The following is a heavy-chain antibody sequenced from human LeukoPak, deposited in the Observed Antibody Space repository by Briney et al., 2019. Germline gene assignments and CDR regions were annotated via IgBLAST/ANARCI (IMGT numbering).Heavy chain of an antibody. J-gene: IGHJ4*02. Sequence: PGGSLRLSCAASGFTFSSYAISWVRQAPGKGLEWVSGISGSGDATWYADSVKGRFTISRDNSKNTVNLQMNSLRPEDTAVYYCAKCSDSSCFASGAFDYWGQGTLVTVSS. CDR1: GFTFSSYA. CDR2: ISGSGDAT. V-gene: IGHV3-23*01. CDR3: AKCSDSSCFASGAFDY. D-gene: IGHD2-15*01.